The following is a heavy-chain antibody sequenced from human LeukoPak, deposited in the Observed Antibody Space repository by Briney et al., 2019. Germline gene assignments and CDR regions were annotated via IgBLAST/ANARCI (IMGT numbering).Heavy chain of an antibody. CDR2: ISAYNGYT. V-gene: IGHV1-18*01. CDR3: AREHCSSTSCRPDY. CDR1: GYTFTSYG. Sequence: VASVKVSCKASGYTFTSYGISWVRQAPGQGLGWMGWISAYNGYTNYAQKLQGRVTMTTDTSTSTAYMELRSLRSDDTAVYYCAREHCSSTSCRPDYWGQGTLVTVSS. D-gene: IGHD2-2*01. J-gene: IGHJ4*02.